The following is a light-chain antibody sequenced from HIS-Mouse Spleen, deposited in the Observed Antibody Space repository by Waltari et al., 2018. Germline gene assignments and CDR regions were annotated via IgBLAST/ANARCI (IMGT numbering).Light chain of an antibody. CDR1: SSDVGCYNM. CDR3: CSYAGSSTWV. V-gene: IGLV2-23*01. J-gene: IGLJ3*02. CDR2: EGS. Sequence: QSALTQPAPVSGSPGQSNTISSTGTSSDVGCYNMFSWYQQHPGKAPKLMIYEGSKRPSGVSNRFSGSKSGNTASLTISGLQAEDEADYYCCSYAGSSTWVFGGGTKLTVL.